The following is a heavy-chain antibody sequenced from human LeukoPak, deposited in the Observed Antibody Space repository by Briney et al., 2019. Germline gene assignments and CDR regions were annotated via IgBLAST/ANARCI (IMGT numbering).Heavy chain of an antibody. CDR1: GGSISSSSYY. V-gene: IGHV4-39*07. CDR2: IYYSGST. CDR3: AREGLRAYCGGDCHSYNWFDP. Sequence: SETLSLTCTVSGGSISSSSYYWGWIRQPPGKGLEWVGSIYYSGSTYYNPSLKSRVTISVDTSKNQFSLKLSSVTAADTAVYYCAREGLRAYCGGDCHSYNWFDPWGQGTLVTVSS. J-gene: IGHJ5*02. D-gene: IGHD2-21*02.